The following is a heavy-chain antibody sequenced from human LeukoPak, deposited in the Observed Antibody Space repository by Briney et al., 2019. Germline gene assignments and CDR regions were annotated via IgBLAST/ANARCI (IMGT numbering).Heavy chain of an antibody. CDR1: GGSISSGGYY. J-gene: IGHJ5*02. Sequence: SETLSLTCTVSGGSISSGGYYWSWIRQPPGKGLEWIGYIYHSGSTYYNPSLKSRVTISVDRSKNQFSLRLSSVTAADTAVYYCARKGTIVVVPAADNWFDPWGQGTLVTVSS. CDR2: IYHSGST. CDR3: ARKGTIVVVPAADNWFDP. V-gene: IGHV4-30-2*01. D-gene: IGHD2-2*01.